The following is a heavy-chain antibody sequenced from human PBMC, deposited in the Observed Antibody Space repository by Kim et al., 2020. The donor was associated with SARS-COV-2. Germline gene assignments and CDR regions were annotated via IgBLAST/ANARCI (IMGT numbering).Heavy chain of an antibody. Sequence: SETLSLTCTVSGGSISSYYWSWIRQPPGKGLEWIGYIYYSGSTNYNPSLKSRVTISVDTSKNQFSLKLSSVTAADTVVYYCARDLIAAAGTYYGMDVWGQGTTVTVSS. CDR2: IYYSGST. CDR3: ARDLIAAAGTYYGMDV. D-gene: IGHD6-13*01. V-gene: IGHV4-59*13. J-gene: IGHJ6*02. CDR1: GGSISSYY.